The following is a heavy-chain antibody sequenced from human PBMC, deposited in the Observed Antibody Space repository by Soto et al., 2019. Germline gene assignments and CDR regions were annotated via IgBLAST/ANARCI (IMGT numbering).Heavy chain of an antibody. V-gene: IGHV3-21*01. CDR2: ISSSSSYI. Sequence: EVQLVESGGGLVKPGGSLRLSCAASGFTFSSYSMNWVRQAPGKGLEWVSSISSSSSYIYYADSVKGRFTISRDNAKNSLYLQINSLRAEDTAVYYCARDPGYCSSTSCYDPFDYWGQGTLVTVSS. J-gene: IGHJ4*02. CDR1: GFTFSSYS. D-gene: IGHD2-2*01. CDR3: ARDPGYCSSTSCYDPFDY.